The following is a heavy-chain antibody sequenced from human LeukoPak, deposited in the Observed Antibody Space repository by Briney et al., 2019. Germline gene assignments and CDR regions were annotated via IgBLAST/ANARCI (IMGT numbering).Heavy chain of an antibody. D-gene: IGHD3-9*01. CDR1: GYTFTSYG. CDR2: ISAYNGNT. Sequence: ASVKVSFMASGYTFTSYGISWVRQPPGQGLEWMGWISAYNGNTNYAQKLQGRVTMTTDTSTRTAYMELRSLRSDDTAVYYCARDRTVLRYFDWPPSDYWGQGTLVTVSS. V-gene: IGHV1-18*01. CDR3: ARDRTVLRYFDWPPSDY. J-gene: IGHJ4*02.